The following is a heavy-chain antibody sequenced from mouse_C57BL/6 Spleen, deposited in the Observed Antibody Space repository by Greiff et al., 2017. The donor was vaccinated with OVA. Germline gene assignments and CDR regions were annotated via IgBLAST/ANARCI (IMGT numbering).Heavy chain of an antibody. CDR3: ARGRYGYDFWFAY. CDR2: IYPRDGSN. D-gene: IGHD2-2*01. J-gene: IGHJ3*01. Sequence: QVQLQQSDAELVKPGASVKISCKVSGYTFTDHTIHWMKQRPEQGLEWIGYIYPRDGSNKYNEKYNGKATMTADKTSNTAYIQLNNQTSEDSAVYFCARGRYGYDFWFAYWGQGTLVTVSA. CDR1: GYTFTDHT. V-gene: IGHV1-78*01.